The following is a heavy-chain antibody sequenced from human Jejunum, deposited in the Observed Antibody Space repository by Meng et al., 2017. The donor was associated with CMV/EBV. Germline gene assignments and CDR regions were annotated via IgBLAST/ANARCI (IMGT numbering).Heavy chain of an antibody. Sequence: FILSNYRMKCVRQAPGQGLEWVSSISSRTSYVDYADSVKGRFTISRDNIKNSLYLQMNSLRAEDTAVYFCARDETTGYYYYGMDVWGQGTTVTVSS. CDR1: FILSNYR. V-gene: IGHV3-21*01. J-gene: IGHJ6*02. CDR2: ISSRTSYV. CDR3: ARDETTGYYYYGMDV. D-gene: IGHD2-8*02.